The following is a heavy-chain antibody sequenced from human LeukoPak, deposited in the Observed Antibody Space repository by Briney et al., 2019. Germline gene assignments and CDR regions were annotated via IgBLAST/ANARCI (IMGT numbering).Heavy chain of an antibody. CDR1: GYTFTSYD. CDR2: MNPKSGNT. CDR3: ARRAVDNSYYYYMDV. Sequence: ASVTVSCKASGYTFTSYDINWVRQVTGQGLEWMGWMNPKSGNTGYAQKFQGRVTITRNTSISTAYMEVSSLRYEDTAVYYCARRAVDNSYYYYMDVWGKGTTVTVSS. V-gene: IGHV1-8*03. D-gene: IGHD6-19*01. J-gene: IGHJ6*03.